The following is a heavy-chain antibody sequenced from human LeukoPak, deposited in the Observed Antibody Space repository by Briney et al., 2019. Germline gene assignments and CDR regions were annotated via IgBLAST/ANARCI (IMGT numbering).Heavy chain of an antibody. V-gene: IGHV3-43*02. Sequence: GGSPRLSCAASGFTFDDYAMHWVRQAPGKRLEWVSLISGNGGSTFYAASVKGRFTISRDNSKNSLYLQMNSLRTEDTALYYCAKDPATRDGHGAWFDPWGQGTLVTVSS. CDR3: AKDPATRDGHGAWFDP. CDR1: GFTFDDYA. CDR2: ISGNGGST. D-gene: IGHD5-24*01. J-gene: IGHJ5*02.